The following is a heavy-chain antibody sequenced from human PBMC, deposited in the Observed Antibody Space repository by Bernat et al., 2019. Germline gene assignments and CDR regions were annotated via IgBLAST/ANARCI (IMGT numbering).Heavy chain of an antibody. V-gene: IGHV3-30*18. Sequence: QVQLVESGGGVVQPGRSLRLSCAASGFTFSSYGMHWVRQAPGQVLEWVAVISYDGSNKYYADSVKGRFTISRDNSKNTLYLQMNSLRAEDTAVYYCAKDRGMGVVVPAAVDYWGQGTLVTVSS. D-gene: IGHD2-2*01. J-gene: IGHJ4*02. CDR2: ISYDGSNK. CDR3: AKDRGMGVVVPAAVDY. CDR1: GFTFSSYG.